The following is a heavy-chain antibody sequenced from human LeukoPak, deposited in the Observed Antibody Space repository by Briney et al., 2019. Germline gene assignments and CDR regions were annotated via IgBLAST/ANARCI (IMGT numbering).Heavy chain of an antibody. CDR1: GGSISSSSYY. CDR3: ARGYCSSTSCYTVDY. CDR2: IYYSGST. Sequence: SETLSLTCTVSGGSISSSSYYWGWIRQPPGKGLEWIGSIYYSGSTYYNPSLKSRVTISVDTSKNQFSLKLSSVTAADTAVYYCARGYCSSTSCYTVDYWGQGTRVTVSS. J-gene: IGHJ4*02. D-gene: IGHD2-2*02. V-gene: IGHV4-39*01.